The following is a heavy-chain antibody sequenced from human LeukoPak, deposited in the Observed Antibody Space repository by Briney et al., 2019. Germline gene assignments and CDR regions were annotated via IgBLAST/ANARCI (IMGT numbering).Heavy chain of an antibody. V-gene: IGHV3-48*01. J-gene: IGHJ4*02. CDR1: GFTFSDYS. Sequence: GGSLRLSCAASGFTFSDYSMNWVRQAPGKGLEWVSYISSSTSTIYYADSVRGRFTISRDNAKNSLYLQMNSLRAEATAVYYCARDRAGGAYHYDSSGYYYWGQGTLVTVSS. CDR3: ARDRAGGAYHYDSSGYYY. D-gene: IGHD3-22*01. CDR2: ISSSTSTI.